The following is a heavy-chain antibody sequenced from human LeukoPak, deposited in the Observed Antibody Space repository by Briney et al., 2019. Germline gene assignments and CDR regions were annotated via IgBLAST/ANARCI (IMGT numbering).Heavy chain of an antibody. V-gene: IGHV4-34*01. D-gene: IGHD1-26*01. CDR1: GGSFSGYY. CDR3: ARTVGSTTRIDY. J-gene: IGHJ4*02. Sequence: SETLSLTCAVYGGSFSGYYWSWIRQPPGKGLEWIGEINHSGSTNYNPSLKSRVTISVDTSKNQFSLKLSSVTAADTAVYFCARTVGSTTRIDYWGQGKLVTVSS. CDR2: INHSGST.